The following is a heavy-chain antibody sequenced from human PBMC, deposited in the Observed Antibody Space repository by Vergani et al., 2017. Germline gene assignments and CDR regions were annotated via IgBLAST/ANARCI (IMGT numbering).Heavy chain of an antibody. CDR3: ARDSWGSGYDNAFDI. Sequence: QLQLQESGPGLVTPSETLSLTCTVPGGPLSSYYWSWIRQPPGKGLEWIGYIHYSGSTNYNASLRSRVTIPVDTSKNQFSLKLSSVTAADTAVYYCARDSWGSGYDNAFDIWGQGTMVTVSS. V-gene: IGHV4-59*01. D-gene: IGHD3-22*01. J-gene: IGHJ3*02. CDR1: GGPLSSYY. CDR2: IHYSGST.